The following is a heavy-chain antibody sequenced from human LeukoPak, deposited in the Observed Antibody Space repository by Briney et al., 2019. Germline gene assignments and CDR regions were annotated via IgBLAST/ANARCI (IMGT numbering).Heavy chain of an antibody. CDR2: ISYDGSNK. CDR3: ARESVAAYFDY. D-gene: IGHD6-19*01. J-gene: IGHJ4*02. V-gene: IGHV3-30-3*01. Sequence: GRSLRLSCAASGVTFSSYAMYWVRQAPGKGLEWVAVISYDGSNKYYADSVKGRFTISRDNSKNTLYLQMNSLRAEDTAVYYCARESVAAYFDYWGQGTLVTVSS. CDR1: GVTFSSYA.